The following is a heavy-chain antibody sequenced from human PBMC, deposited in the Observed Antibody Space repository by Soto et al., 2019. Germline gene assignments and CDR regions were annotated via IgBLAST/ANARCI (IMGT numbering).Heavy chain of an antibody. V-gene: IGHV3-48*03. CDR2: ISDSGHTI. J-gene: IGHJ4*02. Sequence: EVQLVESGGRLVQPGGSLRLSCAASGFTFNSYEMTWVRQAPGMGLEWISYISDSGHTIHYADSVKGRFTSSRDIADNALYLHMDRLRAEVTAVYYCARIGAGGWIIPFDAWGPGTLVTVSS. CDR3: ARIGAGGWIIPFDA. CDR1: GFTFNSYE. D-gene: IGHD6-19*01.